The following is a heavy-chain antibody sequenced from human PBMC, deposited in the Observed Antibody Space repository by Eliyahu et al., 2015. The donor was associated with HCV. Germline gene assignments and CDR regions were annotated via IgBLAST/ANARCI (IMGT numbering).Heavy chain of an antibody. D-gene: IGHD3-22*01. CDR3: AKGGGDSSGYYYLYFDY. CDR2: ISGSGGST. J-gene: IGHJ4*02. Sequence: EVQLLESGGGLVQPGGSLRLSCAASGFTFXSYAMSWVRQAPGKGLEWVSAISGSGGSTYYADSVKGRFTISRDNSKNTLYLQMNSLRAEDTAVYYCAKGGGDSSGYYYLYFDYWGQGTLVTVSS. CDR1: GFTFXSYA. V-gene: IGHV3-23*01.